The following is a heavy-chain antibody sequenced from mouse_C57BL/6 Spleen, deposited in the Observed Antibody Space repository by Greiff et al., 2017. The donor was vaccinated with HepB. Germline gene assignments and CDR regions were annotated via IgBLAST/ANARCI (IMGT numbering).Heavy chain of an antibody. D-gene: IGHD3-2*02. CDR1: GYTFTSYW. J-gene: IGHJ3*01. Sequence: QVQLQHPGAELVKPGASVKLSCKASGYTFTSYWMQWVKQRPGQGLEWIGEIDPSDSYTNYNQKFKGKATLTVDTSSSTAYMQLSSLTSEDSAVYYCARHSSVFAYWGQGTLVTVSA. V-gene: IGHV1-50*01. CDR2: IDPSDSYT. CDR3: ARHSSVFAY.